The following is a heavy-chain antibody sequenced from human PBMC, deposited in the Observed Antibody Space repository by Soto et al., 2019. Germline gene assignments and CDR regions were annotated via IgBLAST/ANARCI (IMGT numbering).Heavy chain of an antibody. Sequence: QVQLVQPGAEVKKPGASVKVSCKASGYTFTSYDINWVRQATGQGLEWMGWMNPNSGNTGYAQKFQGRVTMTRNTSISTAYMELSSLRSEDTAVYYCARPRGYSGYDVRYYFDYWGQGTLVTVSS. V-gene: IGHV1-8*01. D-gene: IGHD5-12*01. CDR2: MNPNSGNT. J-gene: IGHJ4*02. CDR1: GYTFTSYD. CDR3: ARPRGYSGYDVRYYFDY.